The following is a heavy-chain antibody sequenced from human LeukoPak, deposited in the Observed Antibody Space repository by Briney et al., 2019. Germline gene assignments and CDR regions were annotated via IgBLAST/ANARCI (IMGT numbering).Heavy chain of an antibody. V-gene: IGHV3-53*04. D-gene: IGHD3-22*01. J-gene: IGHJ4*02. Sequence: GGSLRLSCAASGFTVSSNYMSRVRQAPGKGLEWVSVIYSGGSTYYADSVKGRFTISRHNSKNTLYLQMNSLRAEDTAVYYCARAPSGYYYFLDYWGQGTLVTVSS. CDR1: GFTVSSNY. CDR3: ARAPSGYYYFLDY. CDR2: IYSGGST.